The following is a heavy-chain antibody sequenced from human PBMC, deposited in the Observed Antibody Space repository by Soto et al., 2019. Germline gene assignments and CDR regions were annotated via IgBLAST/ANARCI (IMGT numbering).Heavy chain of an antibody. J-gene: IGHJ6*02. CDR1: GGTFSTSS. CDR3: AADPSLLRYFDWPTYGMDV. Sequence: SVKVSCKASGGTFSTSSINWVRQAPGQGLEWMGGIIPIFGTADYAQKFQGRVTLTADESTSTAYMELRSLRSEDTAVYYCAADPSLLRYFDWPTYGMDVWGQGTTVTVS. CDR2: IIPIFGTA. V-gene: IGHV1-69*13. D-gene: IGHD3-9*01.